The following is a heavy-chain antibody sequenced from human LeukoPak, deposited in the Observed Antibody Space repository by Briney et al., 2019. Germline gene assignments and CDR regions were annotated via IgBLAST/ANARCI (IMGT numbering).Heavy chain of an antibody. Sequence: PGGSLRLSCAASGFTFNNYAMSWVRQAPGKGLEWVSGISGSSGTTYYADSVKGRFTISRDISKNTLYLQMNSLRAEDTAVYYCALSPKGLPYDYWGQGTLVTVSS. CDR1: GFTFNNYA. V-gene: IGHV3-23*01. CDR3: ALSPKGLPYDY. CDR2: ISGSSGTT. J-gene: IGHJ4*02. D-gene: IGHD5-18*01.